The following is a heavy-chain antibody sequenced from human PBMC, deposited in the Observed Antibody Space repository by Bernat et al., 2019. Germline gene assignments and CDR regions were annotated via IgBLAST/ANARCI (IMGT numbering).Heavy chain of an antibody. V-gene: IGHV3-33*06. CDR2: IWYDGSNK. J-gene: IGHJ4*02. CDR1: GFTFSSYG. CDR3: AKDDYYYDSSGYYPIDY. D-gene: IGHD3-22*01. Sequence: QVQLVESGGGVVQPGRSLRLSCVASGFTFSSYGMHWVRQAPGKGLEWVAVIWYDGSNKYYADSVKGRFTISRDNSKNTLYLQMNSLRAEDTAVYYCAKDDYYYDSSGYYPIDYWGQGTLVTVSS.